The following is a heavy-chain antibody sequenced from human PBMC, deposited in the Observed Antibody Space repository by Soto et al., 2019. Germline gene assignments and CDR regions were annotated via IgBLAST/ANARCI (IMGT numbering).Heavy chain of an antibody. CDR2: ISAYNGNT. CDR3: ARDYYDSSGYGEKDY. CDR1: GYTFTSYG. V-gene: IGHV1-18*04. Sequence: GASVKVSCKASGYTFTSYGISWVRQAPGQGLEWMGWISAYNGNTNYAQKLQGRVTMTTDTSTSTAYMELRSLRSDDTAVYYCARDYYDSSGYGEKDYWGQGTLVTVSS. D-gene: IGHD3-22*01. J-gene: IGHJ4*02.